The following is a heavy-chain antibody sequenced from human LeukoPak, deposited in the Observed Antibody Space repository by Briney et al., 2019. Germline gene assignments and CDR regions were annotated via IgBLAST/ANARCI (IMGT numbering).Heavy chain of an antibody. CDR2: IYYSGST. D-gene: IGHD2-15*01. CDR3: ARDAREYSSNFDY. J-gene: IGHJ4*02. Sequence: SETLSLTCTVSGGSISRSSYYWGWIRQPPGKGLEWIGSIYYSGSTYYNPSLKSRVTISVDTSKNQFSLKLSSVTAADTAVYYCARDAREYSSNFDYWGQGTLVTVSS. V-gene: IGHV4-39*07. CDR1: GGSISRSSYY.